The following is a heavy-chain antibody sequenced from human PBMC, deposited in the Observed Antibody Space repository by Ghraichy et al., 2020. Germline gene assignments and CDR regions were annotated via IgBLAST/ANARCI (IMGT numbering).Heavy chain of an antibody. V-gene: IGHV4-34*01. CDR1: GGSFSGYY. CDR2: ITHSGST. CDR3: ARGPTIVVVPAAGYYYMDV. D-gene: IGHD2-2*01. J-gene: IGHJ6*03. Sequence: GSLRLSCAVYGGSFSGYYWTWIRQPPGKGLEWIGEITHSGSTNYNTSLKSRVTISVDTSKNQFSLKLTSVTAADTAVYYCARGPTIVVVPAAGYYYMDVWAKGITVTVSS.